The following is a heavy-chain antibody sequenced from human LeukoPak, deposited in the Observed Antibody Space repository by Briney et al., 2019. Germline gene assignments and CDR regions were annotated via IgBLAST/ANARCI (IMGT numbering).Heavy chain of an antibody. Sequence: ASVKVSCKASGYTFTSYYMHWVRQAPGQGLEWMEWINPNSGGTNYAQKFQGRVTMTRDTSISTAYMELSRLRSDDTAVYYCASSITMVRGVPDYWGQGTLVTVSS. J-gene: IGHJ4*02. CDR3: ASSITMVRGVPDY. CDR1: GYTFTSYY. V-gene: IGHV1-2*02. CDR2: INPNSGGT. D-gene: IGHD3-10*01.